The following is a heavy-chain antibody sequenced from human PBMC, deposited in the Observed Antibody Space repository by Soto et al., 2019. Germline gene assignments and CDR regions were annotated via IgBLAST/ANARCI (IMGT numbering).Heavy chain of an antibody. CDR3: ARDTLWNTAMGVFDH. CDR2: INQDGSET. V-gene: IGHV3-7*03. CDR1: GFSFSTSW. J-gene: IGHJ4*02. D-gene: IGHD5-18*01. Sequence: EAQLVESGGGLVQPGGSLRLSCVVSGFSFSTSWMGWVRQAPGNGLEWVATINQDGSETHYVDSVKGRFTISGDSAMNSVSLQMNSLRAEDTAVYYCARDTLWNTAMGVFDHWGQGTLVTVSS.